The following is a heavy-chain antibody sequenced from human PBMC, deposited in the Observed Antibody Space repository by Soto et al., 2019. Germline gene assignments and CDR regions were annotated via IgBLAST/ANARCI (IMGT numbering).Heavy chain of an antibody. J-gene: IGHJ4*02. V-gene: IGHV3-23*01. CDR3: AKARGSSTPAPGSY. Sequence: PGGSLRLSCAASGFTFSSYWMSWVRQAPGKGLEWVSNIKGNGSEKYYADSVKGRFTISRDNSKNTLYLQMNSLRAEDTAVYYCAKARGSSTPAPGSYWGQGTLVTVSS. D-gene: IGHD2-2*01. CDR1: GFTFSSYW. CDR2: IKGNGSEK.